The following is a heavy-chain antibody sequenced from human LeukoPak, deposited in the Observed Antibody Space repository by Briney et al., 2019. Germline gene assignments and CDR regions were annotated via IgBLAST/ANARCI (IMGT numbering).Heavy chain of an antibody. J-gene: IGHJ4*02. V-gene: IGHV3-21*01. CDR3: ARDDRWELRSPYYFDY. D-gene: IGHD1-26*01. Sequence: PGGSLRLSCAASGFTFSSYTMNWVRQAPGKGLEWVSIISSGSSYIHYADSVKGRFTISRDNAKNSLYLQMNSLRAEDTAVYYCARDDRWELRSPYYFDYWGQGTPVTVSS. CDR1: GFTFSSYT. CDR2: ISSGSSYI.